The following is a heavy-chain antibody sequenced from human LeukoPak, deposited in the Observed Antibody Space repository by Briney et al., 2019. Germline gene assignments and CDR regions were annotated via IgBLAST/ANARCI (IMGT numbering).Heavy chain of an antibody. Sequence: GGSLRLSCAASGFTFTSYEMNWVRQAPGNGLEWVSYISSSGSTIYYADSVKGRFTIPRDNAKNSLYLQMNSLRAEDTAVYYCAELGITMIGGVWGKGTTVTISS. CDR1: GFTFTSYE. CDR2: ISSSGSTI. J-gene: IGHJ6*04. V-gene: IGHV3-48*03. CDR3: AELGITMIGGV. D-gene: IGHD3-10*02.